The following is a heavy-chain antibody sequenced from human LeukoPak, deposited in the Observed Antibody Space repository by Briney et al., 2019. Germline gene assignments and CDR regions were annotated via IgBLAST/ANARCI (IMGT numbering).Heavy chain of an antibody. Sequence: PSETLSLTCTVSGGSISSYYWSWIRQPPGKGLEWIGYIYYSGSTNYNPSLKSRVTISVDTSKNHFSLKLSSVTAADTAVYYCARETRLMGYSSGLGFNYWGQGALVTVSS. V-gene: IGHV4-59*01. CDR2: IYYSGST. D-gene: IGHD6-19*01. CDR1: GGSISSYY. J-gene: IGHJ4*02. CDR3: ARETRLMGYSSGLGFNY.